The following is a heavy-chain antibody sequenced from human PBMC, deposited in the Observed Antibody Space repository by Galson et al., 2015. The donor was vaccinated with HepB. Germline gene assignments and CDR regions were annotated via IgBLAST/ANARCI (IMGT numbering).Heavy chain of an antibody. CDR2: IKQDGSQK. V-gene: IGHV3-7*01. CDR1: GFTFSNYW. D-gene: IGHD1-26*01. J-gene: IGHJ2*01. Sequence: SLRLSCAASGFTFSNYWMSWVRQTPGKGLEWVANIKQDGSQKYYADSVKGRFTISRDDSKNTLFLQMNSLRAEDTAVYYCAKDRGTGARYFDLWGRGTLVTVSS. CDR3: AKDRGTGARYFDL.